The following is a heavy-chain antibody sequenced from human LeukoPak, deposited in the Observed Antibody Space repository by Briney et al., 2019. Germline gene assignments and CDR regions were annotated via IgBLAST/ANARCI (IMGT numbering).Heavy chain of an antibody. J-gene: IGHJ4*02. CDR1: GYTFTGYY. CDR2: INPNSGGT. D-gene: IGHD3-10*01. V-gene: IGHV1-2*02. Sequence: GASVKVSCKASGYTFTGYYMHWVRQAPGQGLEWMGWINPNSGGTNYAQKFQGRVTMTRDTSISTAYMELSRLRSDDTAVYYCARGMRHYYGSGSYFDFDYWGQGTLVTVSS. CDR3: ARGMRHYYGSGSYFDFDY.